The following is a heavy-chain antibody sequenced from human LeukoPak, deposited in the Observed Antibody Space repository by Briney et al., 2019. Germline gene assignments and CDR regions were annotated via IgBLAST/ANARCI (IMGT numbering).Heavy chain of an antibody. CDR2: IFHSGST. CDR1: GGSISSGAYY. CDR3: ARDRGDGMDV. Sequence: SQTLSLTCTVSGGSISSGAYYWSWIRQHPGKGLEWIGYIFHSGSTFYNPSLNSRVFISVDTSKNQFSLKLISVTAADTAVYFCARDRGDGMDVWGQGTTVTVSS. J-gene: IGHJ6*02. V-gene: IGHV4-31*03.